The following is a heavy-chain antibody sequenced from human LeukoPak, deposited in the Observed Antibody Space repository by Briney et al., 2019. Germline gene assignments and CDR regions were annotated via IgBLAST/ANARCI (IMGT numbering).Heavy chain of an antibody. D-gene: IGHD1-26*01. V-gene: IGHV4-34*01. CDR1: IDSFSNYH. CDR2: VNESGGT. Sequence: PSETLSLICAVYIDSFSNYHWNWIRQTSAKGMEWIGEVNESGGTNISPSLRSRVILSVDTSKNQFSLKLISVTVADTAIYYCARGQGATVPQVGKNWFDPWGQGTRVAVSS. J-gene: IGHJ5*02. CDR3: ARGQGATVPQVGKNWFDP.